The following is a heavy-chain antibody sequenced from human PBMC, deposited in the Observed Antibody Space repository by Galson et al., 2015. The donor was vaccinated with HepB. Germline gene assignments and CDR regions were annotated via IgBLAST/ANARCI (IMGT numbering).Heavy chain of an antibody. D-gene: IGHD3-3*01. CDR1: GGTFSSYA. V-gene: IGHV1-69*13. CDR2: IIPIFGTA. CDR3: ARVKSQYYDFWSGYYLRYYYYGMDV. J-gene: IGHJ6*02. Sequence: SVKVSCKASGGTFSSYAISWVRQAPGQGLEWMGGIIPIFGTANYAQKFQGRVTITADESTSTAYMELSSLRSEDTAVYYCARVKSQYYDFWSGYYLRYYYYGMDVWGQGTTVTVSS.